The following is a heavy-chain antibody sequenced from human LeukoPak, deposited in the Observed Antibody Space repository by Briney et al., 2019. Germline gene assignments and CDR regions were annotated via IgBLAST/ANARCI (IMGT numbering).Heavy chain of an antibody. J-gene: IGHJ4*02. CDR3: ARSREYFGSGSYPYYFYS. CDR2: IYYSGST. V-gene: IGHV4-31*03. CDR1: GGSISSGRYY. D-gene: IGHD3-10*01. Sequence: PSETLSLTCTVSGGSISSGRYYWSWIRQHPGKGLELIGYIYYSGSTYYNPSLKSRVTISLDTSKNQFSLNLSSVTAADTAVYYCARSREYFGSGSYPYYFYSWGQGTLVTVSS.